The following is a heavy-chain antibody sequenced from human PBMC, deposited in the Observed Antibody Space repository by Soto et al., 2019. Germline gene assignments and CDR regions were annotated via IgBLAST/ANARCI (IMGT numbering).Heavy chain of an antibody. V-gene: IGHV3-33*01. J-gene: IGHJ4*02. CDR1: GFTFSSYG. CDR3: ARWGIAAGAY. CDR2: IWYDGSNK. D-gene: IGHD6-13*01. Sequence: QVQLVESGGGVVQPGRSLRLSCAASGFTFSSYGMHWVRQAPGKGLGWVAVIWYDGSNKYYADSVKGRFTISRDNSKNTLYLQMNSLRAEDTAVYYCARWGIAAGAYWGQGALVTVSS.